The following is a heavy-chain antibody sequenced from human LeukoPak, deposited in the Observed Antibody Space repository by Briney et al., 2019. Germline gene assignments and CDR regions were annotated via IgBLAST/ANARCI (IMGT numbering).Heavy chain of an antibody. D-gene: IGHD1-26*01. V-gene: IGHV5-51*01. CDR3: ARLFTLVGRHGLDV. CDR1: GYSFTSYW. Sequence: GESLKISCKGSGYSFTSYWIGWARLMPGKGLEWMGIIYPGDSDTRYSPSFQGQVTISADRSAATAFLHVNSLKASDTAIYYCARLFTLVGRHGLDVWGQGTTVTVSS. CDR2: IYPGDSDT. J-gene: IGHJ6*02.